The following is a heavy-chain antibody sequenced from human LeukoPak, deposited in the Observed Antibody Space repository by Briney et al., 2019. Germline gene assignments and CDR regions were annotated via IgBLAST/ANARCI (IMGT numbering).Heavy chain of an antibody. D-gene: IGHD3-16*01. J-gene: IGHJ5*02. CDR3: ARYMKDYPNDP. V-gene: IGHV1-18*01. CDR1: GYTFTSYG. CDR2: ISAYNGNT. Sequence: ASVKVSCKASGYTFTSYGISWVRQAPGQGLEWMGWISAYNGNTNYAQKLQGRVTMTTDTSTSTAYMGLRSLRSGDTAVYYCARYMKDYPNDPWGQGTLVTVSS.